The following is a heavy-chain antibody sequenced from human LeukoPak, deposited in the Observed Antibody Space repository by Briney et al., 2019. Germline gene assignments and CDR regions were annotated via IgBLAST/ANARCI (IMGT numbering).Heavy chain of an antibody. Sequence: SETLSLTCTVSGGSISRSSYYWGWIRQPPGKGLEWIGSIYYSGSTYYNPSLKSRVTISVDTSKNQFSLKLSSVTAADTAVYYCARKRDGYNLWYFDYWGQGTLVTVSS. D-gene: IGHD5-24*01. J-gene: IGHJ4*02. CDR1: GGSISRSSYY. V-gene: IGHV4-39*01. CDR3: ARKRDGYNLWYFDY. CDR2: IYYSGST.